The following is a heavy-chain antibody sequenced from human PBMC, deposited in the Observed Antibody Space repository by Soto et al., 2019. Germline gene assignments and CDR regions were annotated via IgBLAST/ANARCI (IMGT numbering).Heavy chain of an antibody. V-gene: IGHV4-59*01. Sequence: SETLSLTCTVSGGSISSYYWSWIRQPPGKGLEWIGYIYYSGSTNYNPSLKSRVTISVDTSKNQFSLKLSSVTAADTAVYYCARGLPGGWYGGLNYYYYYGMDVWGQGTTVTVSS. CDR1: GGSISSYY. CDR2: IYYSGST. J-gene: IGHJ6*02. CDR3: ARGLPGGWYGGLNYYYYYGMDV. D-gene: IGHD6-19*01.